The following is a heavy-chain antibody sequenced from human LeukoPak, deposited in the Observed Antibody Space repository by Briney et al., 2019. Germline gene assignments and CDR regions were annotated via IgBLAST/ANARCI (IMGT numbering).Heavy chain of an antibody. V-gene: IGHV3-11*04. D-gene: IGHD5-12*01. CDR3: AKDIRESFIVATIIDY. CDR2: ISSSGSTI. CDR1: GFTFSDYY. J-gene: IGHJ4*02. Sequence: GGSLRLSCAASGFTFSDYYMSWIRQAPGKGLEWVSYISSSGSTIYYADSVKGRFTISRDNAKNSLYLQMNSLRAEDTAVYYCAKDIRESFIVATIIDYWGQGTLVTVSS.